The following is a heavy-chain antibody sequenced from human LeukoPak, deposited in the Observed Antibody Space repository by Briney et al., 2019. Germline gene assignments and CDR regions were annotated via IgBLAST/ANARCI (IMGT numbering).Heavy chain of an antibody. D-gene: IGHD3-3*01. V-gene: IGHV1-2*02. Sequence: GASVKVSCKASGYTFTGYYMHWVRQAPGQGLEWMGWINPNSGGTNYAQKFQGRVTMTRDTSISTAYMELSRLRSDDTAVYYCARAGFWSGPQGDAFDIWGQGTMVTVSS. J-gene: IGHJ3*02. CDR2: INPNSGGT. CDR3: ARAGFWSGPQGDAFDI. CDR1: GYTFTGYY.